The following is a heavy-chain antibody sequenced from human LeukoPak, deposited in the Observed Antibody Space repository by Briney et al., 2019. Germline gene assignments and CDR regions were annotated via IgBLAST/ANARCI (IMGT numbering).Heavy chain of an antibody. D-gene: IGHD3-16*01. CDR3: ARETFYAFDF. J-gene: IGHJ3*01. CDR2: VTIDPSHT. Sequence: PGGSLRLSCADSGFSFSSYHMRWIRQAPGKGLEWVSSVTIDPSHTNYADSVQGRFTLSRDNAKNSLYLQMNSLRAEDTAVYYCARETFYAFDFWGQGAMVTVSP. CDR1: GFSFSSYH. V-gene: IGHV3-11*06.